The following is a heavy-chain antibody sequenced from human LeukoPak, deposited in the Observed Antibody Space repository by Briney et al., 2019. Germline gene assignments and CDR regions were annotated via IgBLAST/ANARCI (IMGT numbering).Heavy chain of an antibody. CDR1: GFTFSSYA. CDR3: AKDLQRTTITSTSFDY. D-gene: IGHD4-11*01. Sequence: GGSLRLSCAASGFTFSSYAMSWVRQAPGKGLEWVSAISGSGGSTYYADSVKGRFTISRDNSNNTLYLQMNSLRAEDTAVYYCAKDLQRTTITSTSFDYWGQGTLVTVSS. V-gene: IGHV3-23*01. J-gene: IGHJ4*02. CDR2: ISGSGGST.